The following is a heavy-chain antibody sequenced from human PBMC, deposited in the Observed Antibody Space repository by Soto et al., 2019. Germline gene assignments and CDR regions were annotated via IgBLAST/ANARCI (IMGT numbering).Heavy chain of an antibody. CDR1: GFPVSSKY. CDR2: LYSDGTT. Sequence: EVQLVETGGGLIQPGGSLRLSWAASGFPVSSKYMTWVRQAPGKGLEWVSVLYSDGTTYYADSVQGRFTISRDNSKNTLYLQRNSLRAEDTAVYYCARERGGGATGGYFDYWGQGTLVTVS. D-gene: IGHD3-16*01. CDR3: ARERGGGATGGYFDY. J-gene: IGHJ4*02. V-gene: IGHV3-53*02.